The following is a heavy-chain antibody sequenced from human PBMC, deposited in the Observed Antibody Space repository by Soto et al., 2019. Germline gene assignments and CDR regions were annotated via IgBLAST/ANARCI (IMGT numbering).Heavy chain of an antibody. CDR2: ISYDGSNK. V-gene: IGHV3-30*18. CDR1: GFTFSSYG. D-gene: IGHD3-3*01. CDR3: AKDNYDFWSGYPDYGMDV. J-gene: IGHJ6*02. Sequence: GGSLRLSCAASGFTFSSYGMHWVRQAPGKGLEWVAVISYDGSNKYYADSVKGRFTISRDNSKNTLYLQMNSLRAEDTAVYYCAKDNYDFWSGYPDYGMDVWGQGATVTVSS.